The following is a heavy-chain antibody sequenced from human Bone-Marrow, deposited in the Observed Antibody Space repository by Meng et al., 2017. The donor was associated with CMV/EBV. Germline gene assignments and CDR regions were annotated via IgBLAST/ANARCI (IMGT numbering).Heavy chain of an antibody. J-gene: IGHJ6*02. D-gene: IGHD5-18*01. CDR1: GGSISSYY. CDR3: ARADTAMVNGMDV. V-gene: IGHV4-59*01. CDR2: IYYSGST. Sequence: SETLSLTCTVSGGSISSYYWSWIRQPPGKGLEWIEYIYYSGSTNYNPSLKSRVTISVDTSKNQFSLKLSSVTAADTAGYYCARADTAMVNGMDVWGQGTTVTVSS.